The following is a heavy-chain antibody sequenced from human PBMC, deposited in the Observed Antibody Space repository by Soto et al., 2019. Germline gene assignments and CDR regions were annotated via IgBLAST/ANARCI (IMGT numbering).Heavy chain of an antibody. V-gene: IGHV3-48*04. J-gene: IGHJ4*02. CDR3: ARDKDWAFDY. D-gene: IGHD3-9*01. Sequence: GGSLRLSCVASGFTFSSYSMVWIRQAPGKGLEWISYIFVTSTTIYYADSVKGRFTVSRDNTQNSLFLLMNSLRAEDTAIYYCARDKDWAFDYWGQGTLVTVSS. CDR2: IFVTSTTI. CDR1: GFTFSSYS.